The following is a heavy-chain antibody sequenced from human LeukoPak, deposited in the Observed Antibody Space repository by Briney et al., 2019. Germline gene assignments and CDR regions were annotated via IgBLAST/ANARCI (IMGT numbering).Heavy chain of an antibody. CDR2: INHSGST. Sequence: PSETLSLTCAVDGGSFSDYYWSWIRQPPGKGLEWIGEINHSGSTNYNPSLKSRVTISVDTSKNQFSLKLSSVTAADTAVYYCARGNYDFWSGYYTSGYYYYYMDVWGKGTTVTVSS. CDR3: ARGNYDFWSGYYTSGYYYYYMDV. CDR1: GGSFSDYY. J-gene: IGHJ6*03. V-gene: IGHV4-34*01. D-gene: IGHD3-3*01.